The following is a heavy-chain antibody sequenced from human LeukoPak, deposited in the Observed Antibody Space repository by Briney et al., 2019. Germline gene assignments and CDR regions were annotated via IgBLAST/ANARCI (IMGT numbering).Heavy chain of an antibody. CDR2: ISYDGTNN. Sequence: GRSLRLSCAASGFTFSSYAMHWVRQAPGKGLQWVAVISYDGTNNYYADSVKGRFTISRDNSKKTLYLQMNSLRAEDTALYYFARGGVGTTHSDFVNWGQGNLVTVSS. D-gene: IGHD2-21*02. J-gene: IGHJ4*02. CDR3: ARGGVGTTHSDFVN. V-gene: IGHV3-30*04. CDR1: GFTFSSYA.